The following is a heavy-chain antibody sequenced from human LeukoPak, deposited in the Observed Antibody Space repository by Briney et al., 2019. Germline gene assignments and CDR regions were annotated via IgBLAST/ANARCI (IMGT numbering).Heavy chain of an antibody. CDR2: INWNGGST. J-gene: IGHJ4*02. Sequence: GESLRLSCAASGFTFDDYGMSWVRQAPGKGLEWVSGINWNGGSTGYADSVKGRFTISRDNAKNSLYLQMNSLRAEDTALYYCARDQGGPAAGPGFADYWGQGTLVTVSS. CDR3: ARDQGGPAAGPGFADY. V-gene: IGHV3-20*04. CDR1: GFTFDDYG. D-gene: IGHD6-13*01.